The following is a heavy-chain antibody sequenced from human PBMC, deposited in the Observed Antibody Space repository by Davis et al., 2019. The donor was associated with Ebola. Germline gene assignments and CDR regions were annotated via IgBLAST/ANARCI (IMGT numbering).Heavy chain of an antibody. J-gene: IGHJ4*02. CDR1: GVSIIDHY. D-gene: IGHD2-2*01. CDR3: ARGGSPAMFKGVDE. V-gene: IGHV4-59*11. CDR2: IDYRGRS. Sequence: PSDTLSLTFTVPGVSIIDHYWSCIRQSPGKGLEWIGYIDYRGRSTYKPSLRSRITMSVDTSKNQFSLKLKSITAADTAVYYCARGGSPAMFKGVDEWGQGTLVTVAS.